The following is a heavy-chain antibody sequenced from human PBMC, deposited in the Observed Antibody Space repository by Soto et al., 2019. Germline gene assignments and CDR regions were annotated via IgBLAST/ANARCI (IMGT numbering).Heavy chain of an antibody. Sequence: QVQLVQSGAEVKKPVASVKVSCKASGYIFTSHGISWVRQAPGQGLEWMGRISTYNGNTKYAQKLQGRVNMTTATSASIAYMELRSLRSDDTAVYYCARDNGQWLVSDWGQGTLVTVSS. D-gene: IGHD6-19*01. CDR1: GYIFTSHG. CDR2: ISTYNGNT. J-gene: IGHJ1*01. V-gene: IGHV1-18*01. CDR3: ARDNGQWLVSD.